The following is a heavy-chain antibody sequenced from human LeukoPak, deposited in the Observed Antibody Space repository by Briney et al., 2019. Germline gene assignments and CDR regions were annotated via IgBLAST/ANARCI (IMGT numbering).Heavy chain of an antibody. V-gene: IGHV4-61*02. CDR2: IYTSGST. CDR1: GGSISSGSYY. J-gene: IGHJ6*03. D-gene: IGHD2-2*02. Sequence: ASETLSLTCTVSGGSISSGSYYWSWIRQPARKGLEWIGRIYTSGSTNYNPSLKSRVTISVDTSKNQFSLELSSVTAADTAVYYCARYQADIVVVPAAIDYYYMDVWGKGTTVTVSS. CDR3: ARYQADIVVVPAAIDYYYMDV.